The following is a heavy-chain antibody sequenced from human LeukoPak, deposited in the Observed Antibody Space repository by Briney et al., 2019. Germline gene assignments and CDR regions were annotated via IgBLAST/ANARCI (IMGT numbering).Heavy chain of an antibody. D-gene: IGHD3/OR15-3a*01. V-gene: IGHV4-59*08. CDR1: GGSISSYY. CDR2: IYYSGST. J-gene: IGHJ3*02. Sequence: SSETLSLTCTVSGGSISSYYWSWIRQPAGKGLEWIGYIYYSGSTNYNPSLKSRVTISVDTSKNQFSLKLSSVTAADTAVYYCARHSLGTDMPWTRAFDIWGQGTMVTVSS. CDR3: ARHSLGTDMPWTRAFDI.